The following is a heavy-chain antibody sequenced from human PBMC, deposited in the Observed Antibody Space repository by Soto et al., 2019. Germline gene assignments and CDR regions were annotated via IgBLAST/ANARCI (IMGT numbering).Heavy chain of an antibody. J-gene: IGHJ6*02. CDR1: GFTFINFS. CDR2: ISSRSDI. CDR3: AREYTAWPLAYGLDV. Sequence: LRRSCVGSGFTFINFSINWVRQAPGKGLEWVSSISSRSDIYYADSVKGRFTISRDNAKNSVSLQMNSLRAEDTAVYYCAREYTAWPLAYGLDVWGQGTTVTVSS. D-gene: IGHD2-2*02. V-gene: IGHV3-21*01.